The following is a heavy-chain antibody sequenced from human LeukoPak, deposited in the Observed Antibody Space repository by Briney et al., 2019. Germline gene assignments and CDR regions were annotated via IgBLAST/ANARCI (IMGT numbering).Heavy chain of an antibody. V-gene: IGHV4-59*01. Sequence: SETLSLTCTVSGGSINSYYWSWIRQPPGKGLEWIGYVSDTGSTNYNPSLKSRVTISVDTSKDQFYLKLTSVTAADTAVYYCARTTTTFDDWGHGTLVTVSS. CDR3: ARTTTTFDD. CDR2: VSDTGST. J-gene: IGHJ4*01. CDR1: GGSINSYY. D-gene: IGHD4-11*01.